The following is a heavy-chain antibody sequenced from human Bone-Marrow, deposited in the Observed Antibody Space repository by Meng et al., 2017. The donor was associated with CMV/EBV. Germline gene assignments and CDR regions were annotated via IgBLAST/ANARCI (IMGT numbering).Heavy chain of an antibody. CDR2: IYPGDPDT. V-gene: IGHV5-51*01. D-gene: IGHD2-15*01. J-gene: IGHJ4*02. CDR3: ARPYCSGGSCYGAPFDY. Sequence: GGSLRLSCKGSGYSFTSYWIGWVRQMPGKGLEWMGIIYPGDPDTRYSPSFQGQVTISADKSISPAYLQWSSLKAADTAMYYRARPYCSGGSCYGAPFDYWGQGTLVTVSS. CDR1: GYSFTSYW.